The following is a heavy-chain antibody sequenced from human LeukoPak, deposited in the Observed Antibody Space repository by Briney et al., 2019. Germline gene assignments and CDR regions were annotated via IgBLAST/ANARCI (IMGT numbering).Heavy chain of an antibody. V-gene: IGHV3-64*04. J-gene: IGHJ6*02. D-gene: IGHD6-19*01. CDR2: ISSNGGST. CDR1: GFTFSSYA. CDR3: ARDLMAVAGTFYYYYGMDV. Sequence: GSLRLSCSASGFTFSSYAMHWVRQAPGKGLEYVSAISSNGGSTYYADSVKGRFTISRDNSKNTLYLQMNSLRAEDTAVYYCARDLMAVAGTFYYYYGMDVWGQGTTVTVSS.